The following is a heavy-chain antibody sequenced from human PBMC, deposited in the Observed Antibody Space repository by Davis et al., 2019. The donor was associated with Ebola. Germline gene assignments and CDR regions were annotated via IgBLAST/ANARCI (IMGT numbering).Heavy chain of an antibody. J-gene: IGHJ3*02. V-gene: IGHV1-2*02. Sequence: ASVKVSCKASGYTFTGYYMHWVRQAPGQGLEWMGWINPNSGGTDYAQKFQGRVTMTRDTSVSTAYMELRRLRSDDTAVYYCARARGGTEYDAFDIWGQGTMVTVSS. CDR3: ARARGGTEYDAFDI. CDR2: INPNSGGT. D-gene: IGHD2-8*02. CDR1: GYTFTGYY.